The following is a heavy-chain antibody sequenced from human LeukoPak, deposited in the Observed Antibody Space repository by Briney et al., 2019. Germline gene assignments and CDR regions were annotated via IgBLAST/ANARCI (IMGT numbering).Heavy chain of an antibody. D-gene: IGHD4-23*01. V-gene: IGHV4-61*02. CDR2: IYTSGST. CDR1: GGSISSGSYY. J-gene: IGHJ6*03. CDR3: ARDTSTMVVTPVGYCYYYYMDV. Sequence: SETLSLTCTVSGGSISSGSYYWSWIRQPAGKGLEWIGRIYTSGSTNYNPSLKSRVTISVDTSKNQFSLKLSSVTAADTAVYYCARDTSTMVVTPVGYCYYYYMDVWGKGTTVTVSS.